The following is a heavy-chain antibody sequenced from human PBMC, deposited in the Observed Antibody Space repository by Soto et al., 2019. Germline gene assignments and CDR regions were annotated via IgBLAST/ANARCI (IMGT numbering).Heavy chain of an antibody. V-gene: IGHV4-31*03. J-gene: IGHJ1*01. CDR1: GDSISTEGYY. CDR3: ARSRSYYVEDFQK. CDR2: IYYSGLT. D-gene: IGHD1-26*01. Sequence: SETLSLTCSVSGDSISTEGYYWSWIRQHPGKGLEWIGYIYYSGLTSYNPSLKSRVTISRATSKNQFYLKLSSVTAADTAVYYCARSRSYYVEDFQKWGQDTLVTVSS.